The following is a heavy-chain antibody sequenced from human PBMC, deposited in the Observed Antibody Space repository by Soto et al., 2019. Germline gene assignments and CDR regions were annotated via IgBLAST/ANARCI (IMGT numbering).Heavy chain of an antibody. D-gene: IGHD3-22*01. CDR2: IIPILGIA. CDR3: ERDTDSEAMIGVVHDKRSWFDP. CDR1: GGTFSSYT. Sequence: SVKVSCKASGGTFSSYTISWVRQAPGQGLEWMGRIIPILGIANYAQKFQGRVTITADKSTSTAYMELSSLRSEDTSVYYCERDTDSEAMIGVVHDKRSWFDPWG. V-gene: IGHV1-69*04. J-gene: IGHJ5*02.